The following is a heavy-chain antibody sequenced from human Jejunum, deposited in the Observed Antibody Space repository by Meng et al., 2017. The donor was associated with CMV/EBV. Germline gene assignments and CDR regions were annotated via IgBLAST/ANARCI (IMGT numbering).Heavy chain of an antibody. J-gene: IGHJ4*02. CDR2: ISGSGGTT. D-gene: IGHD2/OR15-2a*01. Sequence: EVERVESGGALVKPGGSLRLSCAASGFTFDTYAMGWVRQAPGKGLDWVSAISGSGGTTYYADSVKGRFTISRDNSKNTLYLQMNSLRAEDTAVYYCVKALGIDFSDFDYWGRGTLVTVSS. V-gene: IGHV3-23*04. CDR1: GFTFDTYA. CDR3: VKALGIDFSDFDY.